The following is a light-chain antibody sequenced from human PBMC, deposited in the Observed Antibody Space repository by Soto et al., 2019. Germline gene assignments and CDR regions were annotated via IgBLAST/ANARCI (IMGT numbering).Light chain of an antibody. Sequence: QSVLTQAASVSGSPGQSITISCSGTNSDVGGYNYVSWYQHHPGKAPKLLIYEVKYRPSGISNRFSGSKSGNTASLTISGLLPEDEADYYCTSYTTDNTLVFGGGTKVTVL. CDR1: NSDVGGYNY. CDR3: TSYTTDNTLV. CDR2: EVK. J-gene: IGLJ3*02. V-gene: IGLV2-14*01.